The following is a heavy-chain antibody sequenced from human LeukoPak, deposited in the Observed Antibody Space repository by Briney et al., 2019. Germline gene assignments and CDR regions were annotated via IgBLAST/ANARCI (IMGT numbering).Heavy chain of an antibody. V-gene: IGHV1-24*01. Sequence: ASVKVSCKVSGYTLTELSMHWVRRAPGKGLEWMGGFDPEDGETIYAQKFQGRVTMTEDTSTDTAYMELSSLRSEDTAVYYCATDDPRYSSILDYWGQGTLVTVSS. CDR3: ATDDPRYSSILDY. CDR1: GYTLTELS. J-gene: IGHJ4*02. CDR2: FDPEDGET. D-gene: IGHD6-13*01.